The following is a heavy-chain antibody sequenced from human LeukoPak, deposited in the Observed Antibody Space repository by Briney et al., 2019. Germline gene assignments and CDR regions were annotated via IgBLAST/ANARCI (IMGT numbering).Heavy chain of an antibody. Sequence: PGGSLRLSCVASGFTFSSYSMNWVRQAPGKGLEWVSSISAGSNYIYYADSMKGRFTISRDNAKNSLYLQMNNLRVVDTAVYYCVRDAAAGPVNGYWGQGTLVTVSS. CDR2: ISAGSNYI. CDR3: VRDAAAGPVNGY. D-gene: IGHD6-13*01. CDR1: GFTFSSYS. V-gene: IGHV3-21*01. J-gene: IGHJ4*02.